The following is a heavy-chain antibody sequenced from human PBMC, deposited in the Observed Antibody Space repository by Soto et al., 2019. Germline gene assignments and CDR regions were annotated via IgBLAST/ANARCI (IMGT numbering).Heavy chain of an antibody. D-gene: IGHD6-19*01. V-gene: IGHV3-53*01. CDR1: GFPVSSNY. J-gene: IGHJ4*02. CDR3: ARGLASGWYRNDYFDY. CDR2: IYSGGST. Sequence: ESGGGLIQPGGSLRLSCAASGFPVSSNYMSWVRQAPGKGLEWVSVIYSGGSTYYADSVKGRFTISRDNSKNTLYLQMNSLRAEDTAVYYCARGLASGWYRNDYFDYWGQGTLVTVSS.